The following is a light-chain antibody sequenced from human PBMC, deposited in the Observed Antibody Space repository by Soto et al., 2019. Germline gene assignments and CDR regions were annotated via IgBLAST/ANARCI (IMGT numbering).Light chain of an antibody. CDR3: QESSSAPYI. CDR2: AAS. Sequence: IQMTQSPSSLSASVGDRVTITCRASQSIRYYLNWYQQKPGKAPKLLIYAASSLQTGVPSRFSGSGSGTDFTLTISSLQPEDFATYYCQESSSAPYIFGQGTKLEIK. CDR1: QSIRYY. J-gene: IGKJ2*01. V-gene: IGKV1-39*01.